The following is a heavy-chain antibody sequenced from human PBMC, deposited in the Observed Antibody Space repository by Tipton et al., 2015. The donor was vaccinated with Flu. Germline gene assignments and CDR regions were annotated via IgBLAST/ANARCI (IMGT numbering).Heavy chain of an antibody. CDR1: GFTFSSYW. Sequence: SLRLSCAASGFTFSSYWMTWVRQAPGKGLEWVANINQDGSTKYYVDSMRGRLTISRDNAKNSVSLQMNSLRVEDTALYYCAGRYFEYWGQGTLVTVSS. J-gene: IGHJ4*02. CDR3: AGRYFEY. CDR2: INQDGSTK. V-gene: IGHV3-7*01.